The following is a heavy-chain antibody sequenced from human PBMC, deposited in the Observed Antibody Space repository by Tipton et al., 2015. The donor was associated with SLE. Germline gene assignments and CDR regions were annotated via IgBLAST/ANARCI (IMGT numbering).Heavy chain of an antibody. J-gene: IGHJ6*03. Sequence: QVQLVQSGAEVKKPGSSVKVSCKASGGTFSSIGISWVRQAPGQGLEWMGGITPRFGTVQYAEKFQGRVTITADESTSIVYMELSSLTSEDTAVYYCARGGAVYYYYYYMDVWGKGTTVTVSS. CDR1: GGTFSSIG. CDR3: ARGGAVYYYYYYMDV. D-gene: IGHD3-16*01. V-gene: IGHV1-69*01. CDR2: ITPRFGTV.